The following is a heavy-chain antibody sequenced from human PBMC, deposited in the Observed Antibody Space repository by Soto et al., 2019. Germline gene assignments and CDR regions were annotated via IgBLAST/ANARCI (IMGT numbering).Heavy chain of an antibody. CDR3: ARSGGSVSYYDY. Sequence: QMQLVQSGAEVKKTGSSVKVSCKASGYTFTYRYLHWVRQAPGQALEWMGWITPFNGNTHYAQKCQDRVTITRDMSMSTAYMERSSLRSEDTAMYYCARSGGSVSYYDYWGQGTLVTVSS. CDR1: GYTFTYRY. D-gene: IGHD3-10*01. CDR2: ITPFNGNT. V-gene: IGHV1-45*02. J-gene: IGHJ4*02.